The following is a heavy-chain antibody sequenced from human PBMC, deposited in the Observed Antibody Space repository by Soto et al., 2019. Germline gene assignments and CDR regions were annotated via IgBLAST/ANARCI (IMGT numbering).Heavy chain of an antibody. V-gene: IGHV4-34*01. CDR2: INHSGST. J-gene: IGHJ6*03. CDR3: ARGSGFWSGYAGHMDV. D-gene: IGHD3-3*01. CDR1: GGSFSGYY. Sequence: PSETLSLTCAVYGGSFSGYYGSWIRQPPGKGLEWIGEINHSGSTNYNPSLKSRVTISVDTSKNQFSLKLSSVTAADTAVYYCARGSGFWSGYAGHMDVWGKGTTVTVSS.